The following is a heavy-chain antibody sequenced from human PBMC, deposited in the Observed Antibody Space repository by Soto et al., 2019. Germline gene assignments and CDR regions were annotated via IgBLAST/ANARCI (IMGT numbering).Heavy chain of an antibody. CDR2: INHSGST. D-gene: IGHD2-21*01. CDR3: ARDPGGDTVYYYMDV. J-gene: IGHJ6*03. V-gene: IGHV4-34*01. CDR1: GGSFSGYY. Sequence: QVQLQQWGAGLLKPSETLSLTCAVYGGSFSGYYWSWIRQPPGKGLEWIGEINHSGSTNYNPSLKSRVTISVDTSNNQSSLKLSSVTAADTAVYYCARDPGGDTVYYYMDVWGKGTTVTVSS.